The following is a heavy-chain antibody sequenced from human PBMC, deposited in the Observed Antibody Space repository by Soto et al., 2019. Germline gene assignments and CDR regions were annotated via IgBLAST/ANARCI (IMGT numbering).Heavy chain of an antibody. J-gene: IGHJ4*02. Sequence: QVQLVESGGGVVQPGTSLRLSCAASGFIFKNYGMQWVRQAPGKGLEWVAVIWHDGKNYGYADSVKGRFTVSRDNRKNTLYLQMNSLRAEDTAVYYCARDPGKIEAMDHWGQGTLVTVSS. CDR3: ARDPGKIEAMDH. V-gene: IGHV3-33*01. CDR1: GFIFKNYG. CDR2: IWHDGKNY.